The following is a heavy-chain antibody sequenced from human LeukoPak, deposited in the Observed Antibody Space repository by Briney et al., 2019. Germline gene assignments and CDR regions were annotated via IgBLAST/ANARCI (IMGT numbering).Heavy chain of an antibody. CDR2: ISAYNGNT. CDR3: ARAESSHYYGSGVDY. CDR1: GYTFTSYG. V-gene: IGHV1-18*01. D-gene: IGHD3-10*01. Sequence: ASVKVSCKASGYTFTSYGISWVRQAPGQGLEWMGWISAYNGNTNYAQKLQGRVTMTTDTSTSTAYMELRSLRSDDTAVYYCARAESSHYYGSGVDYWGQGTLVTVSS. J-gene: IGHJ4*02.